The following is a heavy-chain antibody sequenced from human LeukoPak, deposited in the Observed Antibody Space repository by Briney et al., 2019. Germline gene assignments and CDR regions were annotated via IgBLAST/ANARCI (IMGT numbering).Heavy chain of an antibody. V-gene: IGHV3-53*01. CDR2: IYTAGSS. D-gene: IGHD6-13*01. J-gene: IGHJ4*02. Sequence: GGSLRLSCAASGFTVSSNYMSWLRQAPGKGLEWVSLIYTAGSSYYADSVKGRFTISRDNSRDTLYLQMNSLSAEDTAVYYCARATRIAAAEFFFDYWGQGTLVTVSS. CDR1: GFTVSSNY. CDR3: ARATRIAAAEFFFDY.